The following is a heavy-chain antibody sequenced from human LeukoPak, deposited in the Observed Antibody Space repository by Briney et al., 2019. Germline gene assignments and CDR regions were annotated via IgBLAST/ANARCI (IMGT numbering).Heavy chain of an antibody. Sequence: GGSLRLSCAASGFTFGSYSMNWVRQAPGKGLECVSSISSSSSYIYYADSVKGRFTISRDNAKNSLYLQMNSLRAEDTAVYYCARGGGGYDSPYYFDYWGQGTLVTVSS. V-gene: IGHV3-21*01. J-gene: IGHJ4*02. CDR3: ARGGGGYDSPYYFDY. CDR1: GFTFGSYS. D-gene: IGHD5-12*01. CDR2: ISSSSSYI.